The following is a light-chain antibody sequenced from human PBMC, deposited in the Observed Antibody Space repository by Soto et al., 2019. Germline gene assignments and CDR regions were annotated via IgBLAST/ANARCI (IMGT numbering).Light chain of an antibody. CDR2: GYN. CDR1: SSNIGAGYD. V-gene: IGLV1-40*01. J-gene: IGLJ2*01. Sequence: QSVLTQPPSVSGAPGQGVTISCTGKSSNIGAGYDVHWYQQLPGTAPKILIYGYNNRPSGVPDRFSGSKSGTSASLAITDLQAEDEADYYCQSYDTSLRVVFGGGTKLTVL. CDR3: QSYDTSLRVV.